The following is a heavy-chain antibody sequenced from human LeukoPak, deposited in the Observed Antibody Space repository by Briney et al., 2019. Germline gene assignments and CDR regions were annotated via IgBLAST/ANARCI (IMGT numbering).Heavy chain of an antibody. D-gene: IGHD2-21*02. J-gene: IGHJ1*01. CDR1: GFTFRSYA. V-gene: IGHV3-23*01. CDR2: ISGSGGST. Sequence: PGRSLRLSCAASGFTFRSYAMSWVRQAPGKGLDYVSAISGSGGSTYYADSVKGRFTISRDNSKNTLYLQMNSLRAEDTAVYYCAKGPPGIVVVTASRHWGQGTLVTVSS. CDR3: AKGPPGIVVVTASRH.